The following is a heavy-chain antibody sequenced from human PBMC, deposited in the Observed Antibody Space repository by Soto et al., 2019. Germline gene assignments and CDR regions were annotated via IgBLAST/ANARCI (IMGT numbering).Heavy chain of an antibody. V-gene: IGHV4-30-4*01. CDR2: IYYSGGT. J-gene: IGHJ6*02. D-gene: IGHD2-15*01. CDR3: XRAERMGGSYYYYGMDV. Sequence: PSETLSLTCTVSGGSISSGDYYWSWIRQPPGKGLEWIGYIYYSGGTYYNPSLKSRVTISVDTSKNQFSLKLSSVTAADTAVYYCXRAERMGGSYYYYGMDVWGQGTTVTVSS. CDR1: GGSISSGDYY.